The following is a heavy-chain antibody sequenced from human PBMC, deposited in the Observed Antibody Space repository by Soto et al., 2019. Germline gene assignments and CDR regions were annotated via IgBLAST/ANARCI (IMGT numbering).Heavy chain of an antibody. CDR1: FASIRICY. CDR3: AREEKKAATGTSGKPTLDV. D-gene: IGHD2-15*01. V-gene: IGHV4-59*01. Sequence: SETLSLTCTLSFASIRICYVSCMLHPPGMGLECIGSVYHVGNTNSNPSLRSRLTMSVDTSKNQLSMRLTSVTTADTSVYYCAREEKKAATGTSGKPTLDVWGKGXEVT. J-gene: IGHJ6*03. CDR2: VYHVGNT.